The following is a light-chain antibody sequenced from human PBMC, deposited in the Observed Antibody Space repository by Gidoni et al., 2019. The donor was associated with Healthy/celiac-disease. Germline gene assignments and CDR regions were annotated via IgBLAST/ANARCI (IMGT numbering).Light chain of an antibody. V-gene: IGLV2-23*02. CDR1: STDVGSYNL. CDR3: CSYAGSRV. Sequence: SALTQPASVSGSPGQSITISCTGTSTDVGSYNLISWYQQHPGKAPNIMIYEVSKRPSGVSNRFSGSKSGNTASLTSSGLQAEDEADYYCCSYAGSRVFGGGTKLTVL. J-gene: IGLJ2*01. CDR2: EVS.